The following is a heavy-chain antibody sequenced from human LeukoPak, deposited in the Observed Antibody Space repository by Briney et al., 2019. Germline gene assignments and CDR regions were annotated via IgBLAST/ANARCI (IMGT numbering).Heavy chain of an antibody. D-gene: IGHD2-8*01. V-gene: IGHV3-11*01. CDR1: GFTFSDYY. Sequence: GGSLRLSCAASGFTFSDYYMSWIRQAPGKGLEWVSYISSSGRIIYYANSVKGRFTISRDNAKNSLFLQMNSLRAEDTAVYYCASVHYYGMEVWGQGTTVTVSS. CDR3: ASVHYYGMEV. J-gene: IGHJ6*02. CDR2: ISSSGRII.